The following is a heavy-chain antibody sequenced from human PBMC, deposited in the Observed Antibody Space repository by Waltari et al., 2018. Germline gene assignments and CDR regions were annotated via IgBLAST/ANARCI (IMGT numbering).Heavy chain of an antibody. CDR1: GGTFSSYA. D-gene: IGHD4-17*01. V-gene: IGHV1-69*05. J-gene: IGHJ4*02. Sequence: QVQLVQSGAEVKKPGSSVKVSCKASGGTFSSYAISWVRQAPGQGLEWMGGIIPILGTANYAQKFQGRVTITTDESTSIAYMELSSLRSEDTAVYYCARSLYGDYAGWGVFDYWGQGTLVTVSS. CDR2: IIPILGTA. CDR3: ARSLYGDYAGWGVFDY.